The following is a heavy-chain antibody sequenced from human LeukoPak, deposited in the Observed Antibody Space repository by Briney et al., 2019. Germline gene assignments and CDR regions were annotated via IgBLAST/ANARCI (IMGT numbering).Heavy chain of an antibody. D-gene: IGHD3-22*01. CDR3: ERRTINMNAFDI. CDR1: GDSISSSDYY. J-gene: IGHJ3*02. V-gene: IGHV4-39*01. Sequence: PSETLSLTCTVSGDSISSSDYYWGWVRQSPGKGLQWIASIRFSHIGGTYYNPSLTSRATMSGDTSQNQISLIVTSLTAADTAVYSCERRTINMNAFDIWGKGKMVPVSS. CDR2: IRFSHIGGT.